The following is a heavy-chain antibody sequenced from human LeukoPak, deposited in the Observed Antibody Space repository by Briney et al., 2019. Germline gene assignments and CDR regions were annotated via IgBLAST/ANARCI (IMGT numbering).Heavy chain of an antibody. D-gene: IGHD1-1*01. V-gene: IGHV4-61*01. CDR3: AGTPIATTDTLFY. CDR1: GGSVSSSYY. CDR2: IYYSRNT. J-gene: IGHJ4*02. Sequence: AETLSLTCTVSGGSVSSSYYWSWIRQPPGKGLEWLGYIYYSRNTNYSPSLKSRVTISVDPSNNQFSLKLTSVTAADAALYYCAGTPIATTDTLFYWGLGTLVTVSS.